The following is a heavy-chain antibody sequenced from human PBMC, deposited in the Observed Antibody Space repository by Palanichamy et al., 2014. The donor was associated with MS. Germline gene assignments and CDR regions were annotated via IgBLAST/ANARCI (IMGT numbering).Heavy chain of an antibody. V-gene: IGHV1-18*01. CDR1: GYTFTSHG. D-gene: IGHD3-3*01. J-gene: IGHJ4*02. Sequence: QVQLVQSGAEVKKPGASVKVSCKASGYTFTSHGISWVRQAPGQGLEWMGWISAYNGDTNYAQNLQGRVTMTTDTSTSTAYMELRSLRSDDTAVYYCARVFYDFWSGYSTYYFDNWGQGTLVTVSS. CDR2: ISAYNGDT. CDR3: ARVFYDFWSGYSTYYFDN.